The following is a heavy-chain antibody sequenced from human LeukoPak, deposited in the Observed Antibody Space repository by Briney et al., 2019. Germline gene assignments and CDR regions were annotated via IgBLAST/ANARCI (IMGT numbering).Heavy chain of an antibody. CDR2: IISDGSSA. V-gene: IGHV3-74*01. CDR1: GFTFKDYW. CDR3: VRDSNYHPDC. J-gene: IGHJ4*02. Sequence: GGSLRLSCAASGFTFKDYWMHWVRQAPGKGLVWVARIISDGSSASYADSVKGRFTMSRDSARNTLYLQMNSLRAEDTAVYYCVRDSNYHPDCWGQGTLVTVSS. D-gene: IGHD4-11*01.